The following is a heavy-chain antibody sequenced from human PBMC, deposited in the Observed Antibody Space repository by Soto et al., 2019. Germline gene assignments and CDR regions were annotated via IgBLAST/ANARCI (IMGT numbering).Heavy chain of an antibody. CDR1: GYTFTGYY. V-gene: IGHV1-2*02. J-gene: IGHJ4*02. CDR2: VNPNSGGT. Sequence: ASVKVSCKASGYTFTGYYMHWVRQAPGQGLEWMGWVNPNSGGTNYAQKFQGRVTMTRDTSISTAYMELSRLRSDDTAVYYCARVDSRVRRVNFDYCGKGTLVTISS. D-gene: IGHD3-10*01. CDR3: ARVDSRVRRVNFDY.